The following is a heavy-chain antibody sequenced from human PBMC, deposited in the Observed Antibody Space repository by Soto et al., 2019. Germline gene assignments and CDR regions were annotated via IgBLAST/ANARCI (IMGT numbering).Heavy chain of an antibody. CDR3: ARGRTRPYYYYGMDV. CDR1: GGSFSGYY. V-gene: IGHV4-34*01. D-gene: IGHD2-2*01. J-gene: IGHJ6*02. Sequence: SETLSLTCAVYGGSFSGYYWSWIRQPPGKGLEWIGEINHSGSTNYNPSLKSRVTISVDTSKNQFSLKLSSVTAADTAVYYCARGRTRPYYYYGMDVWGQGTTVTVSS. CDR2: INHSGST.